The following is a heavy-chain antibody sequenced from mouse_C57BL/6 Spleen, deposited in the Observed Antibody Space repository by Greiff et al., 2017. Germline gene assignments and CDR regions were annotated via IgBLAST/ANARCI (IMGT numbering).Heavy chain of an antibody. CDR2: IDPEDVET. V-gene: IGHV14-2*01. J-gene: IGHJ1*03. D-gene: IGHD1-1*01. Sequence: EVKLQESGAELVKPRASVKLSCTASGFNIKAYYMHWVKQRTEQGLEWIGRIDPEDVETKSAPKFQGKATIAADTSSNTAYLQLSSLTSEDTAVYYCAFTTVVARYFDVWGTGTTVTVSS. CDR1: GFNIKAYY. CDR3: AFTTVVARYFDV.